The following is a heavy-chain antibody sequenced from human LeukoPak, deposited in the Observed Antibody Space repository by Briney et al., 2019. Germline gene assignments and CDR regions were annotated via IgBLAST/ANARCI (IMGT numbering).Heavy chain of an antibody. CDR1: GGSISSGGYS. CDR3: ARGKWLDRYYFDY. J-gene: IGHJ4*02. V-gene: IGHV4-30-2*01. D-gene: IGHD6-19*01. CDR2: IYHSGST. Sequence: SQTLSLTCAVSGGSISSGGYSWSWIRQPPGKGLEWVGYIYHSGSTYYNPSLKSRVTISVDRSKNQFSLKLSSVTAADTAVYYCARGKWLDRYYFDYWGQGTLVTVSS.